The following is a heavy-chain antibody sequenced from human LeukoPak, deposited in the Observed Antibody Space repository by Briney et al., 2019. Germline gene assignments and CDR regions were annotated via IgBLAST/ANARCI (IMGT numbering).Heavy chain of an antibody. Sequence: SVKVSCKASGGTFSSYAISWVRQAPGRGLEWMGGIIPIFGTANYAQKFQGRVTVTTDESTSTAYMELSSLRSEDTAVYSCARAATQYCSSTSCYLNYWGQGTLVTVSS. J-gene: IGHJ4*02. CDR3: ARAATQYCSSTSCYLNY. CDR2: IIPIFGTA. V-gene: IGHV1-69*05. CDR1: GGTFSSYA. D-gene: IGHD2-2*01.